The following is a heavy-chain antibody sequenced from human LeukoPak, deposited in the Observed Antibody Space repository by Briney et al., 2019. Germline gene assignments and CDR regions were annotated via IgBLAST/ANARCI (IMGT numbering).Heavy chain of an antibody. D-gene: IGHD6-13*01. Sequence: GGSLRLSCAVSGFTFSGSAMHWVRQASGKGLEWVGRIRNKANNYATAYAASVKGRFTISRDDSKNTAYLQMSSLITEDTAVYYCTSTASGYSSSSSDYWGQGTLVTVSS. CDR3: TSTASGYSSSSSDY. V-gene: IGHV3-73*01. J-gene: IGHJ4*02. CDR2: IRNKANNYAT. CDR1: GFTFSGSA.